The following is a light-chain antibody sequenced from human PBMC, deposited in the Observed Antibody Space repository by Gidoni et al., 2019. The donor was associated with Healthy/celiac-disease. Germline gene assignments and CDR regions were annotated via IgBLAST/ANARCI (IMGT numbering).Light chain of an antibody. CDR3: QQYNNWPLA. Sequence: EIVMPQSPAPLSVSPGESATLSCRASQSVSSNLAWYQQKPGQAPRLLIYGASTRATGSPARFSGRGSGREFTLTISSLQSEDFAGYYCQQYNNWPLAFGQGTKLEIK. CDR1: QSVSSN. J-gene: IGKJ2*01. CDR2: GAS. V-gene: IGKV3-15*01.